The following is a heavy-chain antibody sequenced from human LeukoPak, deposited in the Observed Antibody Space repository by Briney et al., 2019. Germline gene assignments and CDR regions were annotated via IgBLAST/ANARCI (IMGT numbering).Heavy chain of an antibody. V-gene: IGHV3-21*06. Sequence: GGSLRLSCAASKFNLSNYTLTWVRQSPGKGLDWVSSISGSSRYIHYSDSVKGRFTISRDNAKNSLYLQMDSLTADDTAVYYCARVNSALVVSLEGSWAGSLGFDDLGQGTLVTVSS. CDR3: ARVNSALVVSLEGSWAGSLGFDD. CDR2: ISGSSRYI. CDR1: KFNLSNYT. D-gene: IGHD3-3*01. J-gene: IGHJ4*02.